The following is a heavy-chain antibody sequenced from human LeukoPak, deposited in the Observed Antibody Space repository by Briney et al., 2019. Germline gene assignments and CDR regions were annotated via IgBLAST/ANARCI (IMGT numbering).Heavy chain of an antibody. Sequence: ASVNVSCKASGYTFTSYAMHWVRQAPGQRLEWMGWINAGNGNTKYSQKFQGRVTITRDTSASTAYMELSSLRSEDTAVYYCARDYYDSSGYSPFDYWGQGTLVTVSS. D-gene: IGHD3-22*01. J-gene: IGHJ4*02. CDR2: INAGNGNT. V-gene: IGHV1-3*01. CDR3: ARDYYDSSGYSPFDY. CDR1: GYTFTSYA.